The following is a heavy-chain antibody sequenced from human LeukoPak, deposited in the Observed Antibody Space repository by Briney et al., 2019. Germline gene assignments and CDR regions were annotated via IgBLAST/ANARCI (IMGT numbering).Heavy chain of an antibody. J-gene: IGHJ3*02. V-gene: IGHV3-21*01. D-gene: IGHD1/OR15-1a*01. CDR1: GFTFSSYS. CDR3: ARDAPWAGTNAFDI. CDR2: ISSSSSYI. Sequence: GGSLRLSCAASGFTFSSYSMNWVRQAPGKGLEWVSSISSSSSYIYYADSVKGRFTISRDNAKNSLYLQMNSLRAEDTAMYYCARDAPWAGTNAFDIWGQGTMVTVSS.